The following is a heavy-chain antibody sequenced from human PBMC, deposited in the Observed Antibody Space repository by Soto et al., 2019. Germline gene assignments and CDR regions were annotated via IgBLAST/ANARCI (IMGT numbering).Heavy chain of an antibody. D-gene: IGHD2-15*01. Sequence: PSVKVSCKASGYTFSDYYMHWVRQAPGQGLECMGWISPNNGATNYAQKFQDRVTMTRDASITTAYMELSRLRSDDTAVYYCARGGEFCSTGSCNSSLGDAFDVWGQGTTVTVSS. CDR2: ISPNNGAT. CDR1: GYTFSDYY. J-gene: IGHJ3*01. CDR3: ARGGEFCSTGSCNSSLGDAFDV. V-gene: IGHV1-2*02.